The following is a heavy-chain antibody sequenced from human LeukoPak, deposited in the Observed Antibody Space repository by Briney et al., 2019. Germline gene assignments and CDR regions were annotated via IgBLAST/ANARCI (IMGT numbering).Heavy chain of an antibody. CDR1: GGTFSSYA. Sequence: ASVKVSCKASGGTFSSYAISWVRQAPGQGLEWMGWINAGNGNTKYSQEFQGRVTITRDTSASTAYMELSSLRSEDMAVYYCARALYSSGWYFDYWGQGTLVTVSS. V-gene: IGHV1-3*03. J-gene: IGHJ4*02. D-gene: IGHD6-19*01. CDR2: INAGNGNT. CDR3: ARALYSSGWYFDY.